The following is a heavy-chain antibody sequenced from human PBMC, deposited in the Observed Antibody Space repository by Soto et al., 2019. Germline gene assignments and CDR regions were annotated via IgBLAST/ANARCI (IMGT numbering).Heavy chain of an antibody. CDR1: GFTFSDYY. CDR2: ISSSGSTI. CDR3: ARRMTTVTTYDY. D-gene: IGHD4-17*01. Sequence: GGSLRLSCTVSGFTFSDYYMSWIRQAPGKGLEWVSYISSSGSTIYYADSVKGRFTISRDNAQNSLFLQMNSLRAEDTAVYYCARRMTTVTTYDYWGQGTLVTVSS. J-gene: IGHJ4*02. V-gene: IGHV3-11*01.